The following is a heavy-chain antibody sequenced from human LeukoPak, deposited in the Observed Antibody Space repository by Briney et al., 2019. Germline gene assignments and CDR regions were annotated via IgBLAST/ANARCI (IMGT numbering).Heavy chain of an antibody. CDR2: INHSGST. Sequence: PSETLSLTCAVYGGSFSGYYWSWIRQPPGKGLEWIGEINHSGSTNYDPSLKSRVTISVDTSKNQFSLKLSSVTAADTAVYYCARGFDYSYGYSGFDYWGQGTLVTVPS. J-gene: IGHJ4*02. CDR1: GGSFSGYY. V-gene: IGHV4-34*01. D-gene: IGHD5-18*01. CDR3: ARGFDYSYGYSGFDY.